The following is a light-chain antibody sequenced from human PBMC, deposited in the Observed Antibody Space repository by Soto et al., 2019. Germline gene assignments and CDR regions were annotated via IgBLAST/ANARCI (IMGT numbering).Light chain of an antibody. CDR3: SSYTSSSTGGYV. Sequence: QSALTQPASVSGSPGQSITISCAGTRSDIGGYNYVSWYQQHPGKAPKLLIYEVSNRPSGVSNRFSASKSGNMASLTISGLQAEDEADYYCSSYTSSSTGGYVFGTAPKLTVL. CDR1: RSDIGGYNY. CDR2: EVS. V-gene: IGLV2-14*01. J-gene: IGLJ1*01.